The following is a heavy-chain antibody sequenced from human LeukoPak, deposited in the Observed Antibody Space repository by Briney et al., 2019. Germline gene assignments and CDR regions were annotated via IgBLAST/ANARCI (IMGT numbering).Heavy chain of an antibody. D-gene: IGHD5-24*01. Sequence: GGSLRLSCAASGFTFSNYDVHWVRQAPGKGLEWVAVIWYDGSNKYYVDSVKGRFTISRDISKNTLYLQMNSLSAEDTAVYYCARQGYNYGFDYWGQGTLVTVSS. J-gene: IGHJ4*02. CDR2: IWYDGSNK. V-gene: IGHV3-33*01. CDR1: GFTFSNYD. CDR3: ARQGYNYGFDY.